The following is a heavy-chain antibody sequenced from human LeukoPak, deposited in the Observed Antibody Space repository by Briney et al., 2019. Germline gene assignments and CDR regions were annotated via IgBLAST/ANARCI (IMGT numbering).Heavy chain of an antibody. D-gene: IGHD2-21*02. V-gene: IGHV1-2*02. CDR1: GYRFISHY. CDR3: AREGSYCVGGDCYSSDF. J-gene: IGHJ4*02. Sequence: GASVKVSCKASGYRFISHYIHWVRQAPGLGPEWLGWMHAGNGNTRYPAKFEGRVTMTRDTYSNTAYMDLTSLTSDDTAIYYCAREGSYCVGGDCYSSDFWGQGTLITVSS. CDR2: MHAGNGNT.